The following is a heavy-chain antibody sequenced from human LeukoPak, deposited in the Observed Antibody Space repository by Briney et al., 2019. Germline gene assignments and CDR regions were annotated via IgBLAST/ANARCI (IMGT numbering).Heavy chain of an antibody. D-gene: IGHD4-17*01. CDR1: GYTFTSYG. Sequence: ASVKVPCKASGYTFTSYGISWVRQAPGQGLEWMGWISAYNGNTNYAQKLQGRVTMTTDTSTSTAYMELRSLRSDDTAVYYCARVITWDYGDYGGWFDPWGQGTLVTVSS. CDR2: ISAYNGNT. V-gene: IGHV1-18*01. CDR3: ARVITWDYGDYGGWFDP. J-gene: IGHJ5*02.